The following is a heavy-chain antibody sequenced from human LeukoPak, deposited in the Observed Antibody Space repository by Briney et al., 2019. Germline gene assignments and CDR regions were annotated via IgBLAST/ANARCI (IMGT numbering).Heavy chain of an antibody. Sequence: SVKVSCKASGGTFSSYAISWVRQAPGQGLEWMGGIIPIFGTANYAQKFQGRVTITADESTSTAYMELSSLRSEDTAVYYCARGGICSIESYDSSGYYCNLDYWGQGTLVTVSS. V-gene: IGHV1-69*13. CDR3: ARGGICSIESYDSSGYYCNLDY. CDR2: IIPIFGTA. D-gene: IGHD3-22*01. CDR1: GGTFSSYA. J-gene: IGHJ4*02.